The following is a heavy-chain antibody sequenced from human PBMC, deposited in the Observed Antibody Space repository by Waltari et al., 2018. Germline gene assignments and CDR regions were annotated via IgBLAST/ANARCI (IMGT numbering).Heavy chain of an antibody. CDR1: GGSISSYY. CDR2: IYYSGGT. Sequence: QVQLQESGPGLVKPSETLSLTCTVSGGSISSYYGTWIRPPPGKGLEWIGYIYYSGGTNYNPSLKSRVTISVDTSKNQFSLKLSSVTAADTAVYYCARSSRDFWSGYYYYYYYMDVWGKGTTVTVSS. CDR3: ARSSRDFWSGYYYYYYYMDV. D-gene: IGHD3-3*01. J-gene: IGHJ6*03. V-gene: IGHV4-59*01.